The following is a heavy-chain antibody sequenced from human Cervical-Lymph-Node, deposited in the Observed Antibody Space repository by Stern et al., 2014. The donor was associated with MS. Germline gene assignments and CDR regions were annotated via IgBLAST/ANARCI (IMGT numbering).Heavy chain of an antibody. V-gene: IGHV1-46*03. J-gene: IGHJ5*02. CDR3: ARVGATGGWWFDP. CDR2: INPSGGST. Sequence: VQLVESGAEVKKPGASVKVSCKASGYTFTSYYMHWVRPAPGQGLEWMGIINPSGGSTSYAQKFQGRVTMTRDTSTSTVYMELSSLRSEDTAVYYCARVGATGGWWFDPWGQGTLVTVSS. CDR1: GYTFTSYY. D-gene: IGHD1-26*01.